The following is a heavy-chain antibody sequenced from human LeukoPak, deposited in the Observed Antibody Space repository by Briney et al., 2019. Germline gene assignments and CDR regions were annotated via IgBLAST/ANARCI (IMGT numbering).Heavy chain of an antibody. D-gene: IGHD3-22*01. CDR3: AREGTYYYDSSGSKGYYFDY. CDR2: INSDGSST. J-gene: IGHJ4*02. Sequence: QPGGSLRLSCAASGFTFSSYWMHWVRQAPGKGLVWVSRINSDGSSTSYADSVKGRFTISRDNAKNTLYLQMNSLRAEDAAVCYCAREGTYYYDSSGSKGYYFDYWGQGTLVTVSS. V-gene: IGHV3-74*01. CDR1: GFTFSSYW.